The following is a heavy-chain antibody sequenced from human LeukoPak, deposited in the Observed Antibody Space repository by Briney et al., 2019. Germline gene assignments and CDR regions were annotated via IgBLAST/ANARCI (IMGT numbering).Heavy chain of an antibody. CDR3: AKRRGEDYFDY. V-gene: IGHV3-30*02. CDR1: GFTFSTFG. Sequence: GVSLRLSCAASGFTFSTFGMHWVRQAPGKGLEWVAFIRYDGSNKKYADAVTGRFTISRDNSKNTLYLQMSSLRPEDTAVYYCAKRRGEDYFDYWGQGTLVTVSS. J-gene: IGHJ4*02. CDR2: IRYDGSNK. D-gene: IGHD2-21*01.